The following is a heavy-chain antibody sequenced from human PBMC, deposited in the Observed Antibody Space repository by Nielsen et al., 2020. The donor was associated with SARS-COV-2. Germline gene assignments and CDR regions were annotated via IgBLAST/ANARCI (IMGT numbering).Heavy chain of an antibody. CDR2: INHSGDT. D-gene: IGHD3-22*01. CDR1: GFPFDDHA. V-gene: IGHV4-34*01. Sequence: ESLKISCAASGFPFDDHAMNWIRQPPGKGLEWIGEINHSGDTNNNPSLRSRVTVSRDTSKNQFSLKLSSVTAADTAVYYCAGGFYDSRGYNLVYWGQGTLVTVSS. J-gene: IGHJ4*02. CDR3: AGGFYDSRGYNLVY.